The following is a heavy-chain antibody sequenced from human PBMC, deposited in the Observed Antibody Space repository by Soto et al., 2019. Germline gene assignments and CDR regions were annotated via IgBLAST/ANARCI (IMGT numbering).Heavy chain of an antibody. CDR3: AKEFEAVAGTTHAFDI. CDR1: GFTFSSYG. D-gene: IGHD6-19*01. CDR2: ISYDGSNK. V-gene: IGHV3-30*18. Sequence: VGSLRLSCAASGFTFSSYGMHWVRQAPGKGLEWVAVISYDGSNKYYADSVKGRFTISRDNSKNTLYLQMNSLRAEDTAVYYCAKEFEAVAGTTHAFDIWGQGTMVTVSS. J-gene: IGHJ3*02.